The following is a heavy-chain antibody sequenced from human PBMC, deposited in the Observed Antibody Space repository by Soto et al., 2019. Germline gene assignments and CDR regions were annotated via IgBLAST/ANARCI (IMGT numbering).Heavy chain of an antibody. V-gene: IGHV3-23*01. CDR3: ARETYYYDSSGLGVDP. D-gene: IGHD3-22*01. Sequence: GGSLRLSCAASGFTFSSYAVSWVRQAPGKGPEWISSISGSGSTIYYADSVKGRFTISRDNSKNTLYLQMSSLRAEDTAVYYCARETYYYDSSGLGVDPWGQGTLVTVSS. CDR2: ISGSGSTI. J-gene: IGHJ5*02. CDR1: GFTFSSYA.